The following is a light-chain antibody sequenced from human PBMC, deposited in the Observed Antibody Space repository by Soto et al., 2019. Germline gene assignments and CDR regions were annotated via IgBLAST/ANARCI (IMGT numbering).Light chain of an antibody. CDR2: GAS. V-gene: IGKV3-20*01. Sequence: VLTQSPGTLSLSPGEIANLSFSASQTISNNYLAWYQQKPGQAPRLVIYGASNRATGIPDRFSASGSGTDFTLTISRLEPEDFAVYYCQQYISSPLTFGQGTKVDIK. J-gene: IGKJ1*01. CDR3: QQYISSPLT. CDR1: QTISNNY.